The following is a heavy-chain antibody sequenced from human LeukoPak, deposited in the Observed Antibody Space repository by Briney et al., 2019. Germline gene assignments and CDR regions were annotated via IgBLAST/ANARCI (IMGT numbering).Heavy chain of an antibody. CDR2: IYSGGST. V-gene: IGHV3-53*01. D-gene: IGHD3-16*01. J-gene: IGHJ4*02. CDR3: AKVTGGDMITYGGLDY. Sequence: PGGSLRLSCAASGFTVSSNYMSWVRQAPGKGLEWVSLIYSGGSTYYADSVKGRFTISRDNSKNTLYLQMNSLRAEDTAVYYCAKVTGGDMITYGGLDYWGQGTLVTVSS. CDR1: GFTVSSNY.